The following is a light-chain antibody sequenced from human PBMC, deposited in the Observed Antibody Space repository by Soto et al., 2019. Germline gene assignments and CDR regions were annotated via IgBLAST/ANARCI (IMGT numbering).Light chain of an antibody. CDR1: SSDVGGYNY. V-gene: IGLV2-14*01. CDR3: SSYTSSSTLAVV. CDR2: DVS. J-gene: IGLJ2*01. Sequence: QSALTQSASVSGSPGQSITISCTGTSSDVGGYNYVSWYQQHPGKAPKLMIYDVSHRPSGVSNRFSGSKSGNTASLTISGIQAEDEADYYCSSYTSSSTLAVVFGGGTKLTVL.